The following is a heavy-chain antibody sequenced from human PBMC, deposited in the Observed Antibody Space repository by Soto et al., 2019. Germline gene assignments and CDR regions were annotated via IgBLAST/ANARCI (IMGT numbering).Heavy chain of an antibody. V-gene: IGHV1-46*01. Sequence: GASVKPSSKASGFTYTCYYMHSLRQAHEQGLEWMGIINPSGGSTSYAQKFQGRVTMTRDTSTSTVYMELSSLRSEDTAVYYCASLPRLVDTAIANYYYYGMDFWGQGNTVIVSS. CDR1: GFTYTCYY. D-gene: IGHD5-18*01. CDR2: INPSGGST. CDR3: ASLPRLVDTAIANYYYYGMDF. J-gene: IGHJ6*02.